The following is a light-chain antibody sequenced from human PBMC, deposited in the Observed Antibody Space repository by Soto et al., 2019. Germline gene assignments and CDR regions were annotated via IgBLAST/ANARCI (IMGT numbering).Light chain of an antibody. V-gene: IGKV3-20*01. CDR3: QQYTTSSWT. J-gene: IGKJ1*01. CDR2: GTS. Sequence: EVVLTQSHGTLSVSPGERATLSCRASQSVGSSYLAWYQQKPGQAPRVLIYGTSSRATGIPDRFSGSGSGTDFTLTISRLEPEEFAVYYCQQYTTSSWTFGQGTKGDIK. CDR1: QSVGSSY.